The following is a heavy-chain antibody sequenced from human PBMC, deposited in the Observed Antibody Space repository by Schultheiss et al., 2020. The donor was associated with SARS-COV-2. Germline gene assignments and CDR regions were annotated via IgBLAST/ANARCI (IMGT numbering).Heavy chain of an antibody. V-gene: IGHV1-58*01. J-gene: IGHJ4*02. CDR3: AKYRGWYARPPLLFDY. Sequence: SVKVSCNTPGFTSISSIFQWVRQARGQRLEWLGGIAVGHGNADYAQKFQGRITITRDMSTGSVYLQLSSLRSEDTAVYYCAKYRGWYARPPLLFDYWGQGILVTVSS. CDR1: GFTSISSI. D-gene: IGHD6-19*01. CDR2: IAVGHGNA.